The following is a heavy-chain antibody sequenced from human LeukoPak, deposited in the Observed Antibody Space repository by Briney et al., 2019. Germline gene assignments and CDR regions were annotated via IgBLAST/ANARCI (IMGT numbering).Heavy chain of an antibody. CDR2: IYYSGST. V-gene: IGHV4-39*01. J-gene: IGHJ3*02. CDR3: ARQAGIAAAGPHDAFDI. Sequence: PSETLSLTCTVSGGSISSSSYYWGWIRQPPGKGLEWIGSIYYSGSTYYNPSLKSRVTISVDTSKNQFSLKLSSVTAADTAVYYCARQAGIAAAGPHDAFDIWGQGTMVTVSS. D-gene: IGHD6-13*01. CDR1: GGSISSSSYY.